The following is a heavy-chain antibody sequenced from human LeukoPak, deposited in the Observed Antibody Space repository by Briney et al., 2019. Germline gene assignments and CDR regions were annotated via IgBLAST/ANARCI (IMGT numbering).Heavy chain of an antibody. CDR3: AKSYYGSGSYYVPQDY. V-gene: IGHV3-9*01. Sequence: GGSLRLSCAASGFTFDDYAMHWVRQAPGKGLEWVSGISWNSGSIGYADSVKGRFTISRDNAKNSLYLQMNSLRAEDTALYYCAKSYYGSGSYYVPQDYWGQGTLVTVSS. CDR1: GFTFDDYA. CDR2: ISWNSGSI. J-gene: IGHJ4*02. D-gene: IGHD3-10*01.